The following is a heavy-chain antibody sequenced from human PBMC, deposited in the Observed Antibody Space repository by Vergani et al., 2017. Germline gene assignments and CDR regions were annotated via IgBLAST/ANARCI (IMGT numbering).Heavy chain of an antibody. CDR1: GYIFKNYY. CDR2: VNFVTGAA. V-gene: IGHV1-46*02. Sequence: QVQLVQSGAAVKKPGASAKVSCTASGYIFKNYYMHWLRLAPGQGFQWMGVVNFVTGAATSPQKFEGRITMTRDTSTATFYMDLSSLKYEDTAIYYCARSIGYCTSGSCRPYYFDLWGQGTLATVSS. J-gene: IGHJ4*02. CDR3: ARSIGYCTSGSCRPYYFDL. D-gene: IGHD2-15*01.